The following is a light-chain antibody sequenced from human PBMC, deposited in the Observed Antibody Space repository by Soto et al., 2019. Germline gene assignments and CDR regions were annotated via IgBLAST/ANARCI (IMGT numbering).Light chain of an antibody. CDR1: SSDVGGYSY. CDR2: DVT. Sequence: QSALTQPRSVSGSPRQSVTISCTGTSSDVGGYSYVSWYQQHPGKAPKLTIYDVTKRPSGVPDRFSGSKSGNTASLTISGLQAEDEADYYCCSYAGSYTWVFGGGTKLTVL. V-gene: IGLV2-11*01. J-gene: IGLJ3*02. CDR3: CSYAGSYTWV.